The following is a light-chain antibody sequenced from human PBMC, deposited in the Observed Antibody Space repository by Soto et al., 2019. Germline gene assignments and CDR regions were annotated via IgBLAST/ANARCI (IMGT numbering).Light chain of an antibody. CDR2: DAS. CDR1: QSVSSY. CDR3: QQRSNWPFG. V-gene: IGKV3-11*01. J-gene: IGKJ5*01. Sequence: EIVMTQSPGTLSLSPGEGATISCRASQSVSSYLAWYQQKPGQAPRLLIYDASNRATGIPARFSGSGSGTDFTLTISSLEPEDFAVYYCQQRSNWPFGFGQGTRLEIK.